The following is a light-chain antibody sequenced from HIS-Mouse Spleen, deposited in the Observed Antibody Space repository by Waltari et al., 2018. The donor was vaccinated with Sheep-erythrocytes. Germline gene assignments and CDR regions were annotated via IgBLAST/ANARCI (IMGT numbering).Light chain of an antibody. Sequence: QSALTQPRPVSGSPGQSVTIPCTGTSSDVGCYNYVSWYQQHPGKAPKLMIYDVSKRPSGVPDRFSGSKSGNTASLTISGLQAEDEADYYCCSYAGSYNHVFATGTKVTVL. V-gene: IGLV2-11*01. CDR2: DVS. CDR3: CSYAGSYNHV. J-gene: IGLJ1*01. CDR1: SSDVGCYNY.